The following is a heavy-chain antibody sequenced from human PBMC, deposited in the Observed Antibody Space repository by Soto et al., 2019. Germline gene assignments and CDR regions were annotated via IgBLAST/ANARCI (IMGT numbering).Heavy chain of an antibody. D-gene: IGHD1-20*01. V-gene: IGHV4-39*01. CDR1: GGSISSSSYY. CDR2: IYYSGST. Sequence: QLQLQESGPGLVKPSETLSLTCTVSGGSISSSSYYWGWIRQPPGKGLEWIGSIYYSGSTYYNPSLKSRVTISVDTSKNQFSLKLSSVTAADTAVYYCARRGGITGKLGRRTGNNWFDPWGQGTLVTVSS. J-gene: IGHJ5*02. CDR3: ARRGGITGKLGRRTGNNWFDP.